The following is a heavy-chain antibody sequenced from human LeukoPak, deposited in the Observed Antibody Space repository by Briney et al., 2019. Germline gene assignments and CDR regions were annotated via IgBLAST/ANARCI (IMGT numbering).Heavy chain of an antibody. CDR2: IYTSGST. V-gene: IGHV4-4*07. J-gene: IGHJ3*02. CDR3: ARDLTVTTYLGSETSPEDAFDI. CDR1: GGSISSYY. D-gene: IGHD4-17*01. Sequence: SEALSLTCTVSGGSISSYYWSWIRQPAGKGLEWIGRIYTSGSTNYNPSLKSRVTMSVDTSKNQFSLKLSSVTAADTAVYYCARDLTVTTYLGSETSPEDAFDIWGQGTMVTVSS.